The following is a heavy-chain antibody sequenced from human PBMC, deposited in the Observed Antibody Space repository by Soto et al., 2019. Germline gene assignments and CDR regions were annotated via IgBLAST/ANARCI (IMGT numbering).Heavy chain of an antibody. CDR1: GFTFSSYW. CDR3: AREGGDGYNNYYGMDV. J-gene: IGHJ6*02. CDR2: IKQDGREK. Sequence: EVQLVESGGGLVQPGVSLRLSCAASGFTFSSYWMTWVRQAPGMGLEWVANIKQDGREKNYVDSVKGRFTISRDNAKNSLYLQMNSLRAEDTAVYYCAREGGDGYNNYYGMDVWAQGTTVTVSS. V-gene: IGHV3-7*03.